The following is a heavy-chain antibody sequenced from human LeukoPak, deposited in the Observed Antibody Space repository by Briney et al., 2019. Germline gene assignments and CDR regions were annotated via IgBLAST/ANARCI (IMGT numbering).Heavy chain of an antibody. Sequence: SVKVSCKASGGTFSSYAISWVRQAPGQGFEWMGGIIPIFGTANYAQKFQGRVTITADESTSTAYMELSSLRSEDTAVYYCVRSIAVKYDSSGYYYYGMDVWGQGTTVTVSS. J-gene: IGHJ6*02. CDR3: VRSIAVKYDSSGYYYYGMDV. D-gene: IGHD3-22*01. CDR1: GGTFSSYA. CDR2: IIPIFGTA. V-gene: IGHV1-69*01.